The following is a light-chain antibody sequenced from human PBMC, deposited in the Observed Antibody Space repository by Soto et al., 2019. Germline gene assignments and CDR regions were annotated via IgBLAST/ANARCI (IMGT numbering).Light chain of an antibody. CDR2: KLS. V-gene: IGKV1-5*03. J-gene: IGKJ1*01. CDR3: QQYNTYSWT. CDR1: QSINSW. Sequence: DIQMTQSPSTLSASVGDRATITCRASQSINSWLAWYQQKPGKAPKLLIHKLSSFEGGVPSRFSGSGSVTEFNLSTSSLQPDDFANYYCQQYNTYSWTVGQGTKVEIK.